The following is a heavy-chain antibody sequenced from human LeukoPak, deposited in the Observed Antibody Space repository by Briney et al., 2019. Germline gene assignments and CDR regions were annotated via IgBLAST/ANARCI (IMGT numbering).Heavy chain of an antibody. Sequence: PGGSLRLSCAASGFTFSSYSMNWVRQAPGKGLEWVSYISSSSSTIYYADSVKGRFTISRDNAKNSLYLQMNSLRAEDTAVYYCARAPYVWGSYRFFSYWGQGTLVTVSS. CDR2: ISSSSSTI. CDR3: ARAPYVWGSYRFFSY. J-gene: IGHJ4*02. V-gene: IGHV3-48*01. CDR1: GFTFSSYS. D-gene: IGHD3-16*02.